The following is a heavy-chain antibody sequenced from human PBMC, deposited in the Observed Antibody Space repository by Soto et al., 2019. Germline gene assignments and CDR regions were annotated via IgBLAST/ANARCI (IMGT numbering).Heavy chain of an antibody. V-gene: IGHV3-23*01. Sequence: GGSLSLSCAASGFTFSSYAISWVRQAPGKGLEWVSAISGSGGSTYYADSVKGRFTISRDNSKNTLYLQMNSLRAEDTAVYYCAKSHYGGFDYWGQGTLVTVSS. CDR2: ISGSGGST. D-gene: IGHD4-17*01. CDR1: GFTFSSYA. CDR3: AKSHYGGFDY. J-gene: IGHJ4*02.